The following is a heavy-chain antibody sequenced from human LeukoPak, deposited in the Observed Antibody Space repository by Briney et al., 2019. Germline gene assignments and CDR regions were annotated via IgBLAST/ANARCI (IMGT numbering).Heavy chain of an antibody. V-gene: IGHV1-8*02. CDR3: ARGSRLYYGSGSNWFDP. D-gene: IGHD3-10*01. CDR1: GYTFTSYD. CDR2: MNPNSGNT. Sequence: ASVKVSGKASGYTFTSYDINWVRQATGQGLEWMGWMNPNSGNTGYAQKFQGRVTMTRNTSISTAYMELSSLRSEDTAVYYCARGSRLYYGSGSNWFDPWGQGTLVTVSS. J-gene: IGHJ5*02.